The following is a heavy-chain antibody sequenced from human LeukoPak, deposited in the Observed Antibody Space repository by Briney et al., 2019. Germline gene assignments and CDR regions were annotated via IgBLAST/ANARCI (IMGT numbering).Heavy chain of an antibody. CDR2: IIPIFGTA. Sequence: SVKVSCKASGGTFSSYAISWVRQAPGQGLEWMGGIIPIFGTANYAQKFQGRVTITADESTSTAYMELSSLRSEDTAVYYCARTSHYVDIAATIPYGIYYFDYWGQGTLVTVSS. CDR1: GGTFSSYA. CDR3: ARTSHYVDIAATIPYGIYYFDY. V-gene: IGHV1-69*13. J-gene: IGHJ4*02. D-gene: IGHD5-12*01.